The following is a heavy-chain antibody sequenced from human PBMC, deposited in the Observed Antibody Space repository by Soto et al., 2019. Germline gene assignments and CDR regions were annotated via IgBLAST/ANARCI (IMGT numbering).Heavy chain of an antibody. CDR2: FDPEDGET. D-gene: IGHD3-22*01. V-gene: IGHV1-24*01. J-gene: IGHJ4*02. Sequence: GASVKVSCKVSGYTLTELSMHWVRQAPGKGLEWMGGFDPEDGETIYAPKFQGRVTMTEDTSTDTAYMELSSLRSEDTAVYYCATDRTYYYDSSGPFSPLGYWGQGTLVTVSS. CDR1: GYTLTELS. CDR3: ATDRTYYYDSSGPFSPLGY.